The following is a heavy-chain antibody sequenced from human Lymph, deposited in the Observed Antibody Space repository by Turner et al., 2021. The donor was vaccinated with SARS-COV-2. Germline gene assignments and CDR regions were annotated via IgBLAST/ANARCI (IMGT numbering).Heavy chain of an antibody. V-gene: IGHV4-31*03. CDR1: GCSISSGGYY. Sequence: QVQLQESGPGLVKPSQTLSLTCTVSGCSISSGGYYWSWIRQHPGKGLEGIGYIYNSGSTYHNTSLNSRVTISVDTSKNQFSLKLSSVTAADTAVYYCARGRSAAGFWYFDLWGRGTLVTVSS. D-gene: IGHD6-13*01. CDR2: IYNSGST. CDR3: ARGRSAAGFWYFDL. J-gene: IGHJ2*01.